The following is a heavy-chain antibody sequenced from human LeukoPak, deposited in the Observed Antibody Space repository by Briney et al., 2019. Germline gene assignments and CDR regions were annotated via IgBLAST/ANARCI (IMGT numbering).Heavy chain of an antibody. V-gene: IGHV4-30-2*01. D-gene: IGHD1-7*01. J-gene: IGHJ6*02. CDR1: GGSISSGGYS. Sequence: PSQTLSLTCAVSGGSISSGGYSWSWVRQPPGKGLEWIGYIYHSGSTYYNPSLKSRVTISVDRSKNQFSLKLSSVTAADTAVYYCARDNWNYGSSMDVWGQGTTVTVSS. CDR3: ARDNWNYGSSMDV. CDR2: IYHSGST.